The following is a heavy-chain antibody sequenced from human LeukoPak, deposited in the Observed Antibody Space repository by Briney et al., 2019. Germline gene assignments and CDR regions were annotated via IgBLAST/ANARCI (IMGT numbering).Heavy chain of an antibody. Sequence: SGGSLRLSCAASGFTFSSYSMNWVRQAPGKGPEWVSSISSSSSYIYYADSVKGRFTISRDNAKNSLYLQMNSLRAEDTAVYYCARGRSYYDILTGYYSSAFDYWGQGTLVTVSS. CDR2: ISSSSSYI. CDR1: GFTFSSYS. D-gene: IGHD3-9*01. CDR3: ARGRSYYDILTGYYSSAFDY. J-gene: IGHJ4*02. V-gene: IGHV3-21*01.